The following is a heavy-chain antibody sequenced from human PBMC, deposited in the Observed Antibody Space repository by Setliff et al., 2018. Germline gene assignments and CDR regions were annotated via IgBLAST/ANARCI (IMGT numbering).Heavy chain of an antibody. D-gene: IGHD2-15*01. CDR3: VRDRYGRNSDGSGVYNWFDS. Sequence: SETLSLTCNVSGASISSGSHYWSWIRQSAGEKPTWIGHVYSTGSTNYNPSFENRVSISVDKSNNQFSLKMTSVTAADTAMYYCVRDRYGRNSDGSGVYNWFDSWGQGILVTVSS. CDR1: GASISSGSHY. V-gene: IGHV4-61*09. J-gene: IGHJ5*01. CDR2: VYSTGST.